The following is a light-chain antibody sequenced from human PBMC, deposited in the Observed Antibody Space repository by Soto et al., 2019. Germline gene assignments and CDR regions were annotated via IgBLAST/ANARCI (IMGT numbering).Light chain of an antibody. V-gene: IGKV1-5*03. CDR2: TAS. J-gene: IGKJ1*01. CDR1: QNIKNW. CDR3: LQYNSYSRGT. Sequence: DIQMTQSPSSLSASVGDRVTITCRASQNIKNWLAWYQQKPGKAPKLLIYTASSLESGVPSRFSGSASGTEFTLTISCLQPDDFATYYCLQYNSYSRGTFGQGTEVEIK.